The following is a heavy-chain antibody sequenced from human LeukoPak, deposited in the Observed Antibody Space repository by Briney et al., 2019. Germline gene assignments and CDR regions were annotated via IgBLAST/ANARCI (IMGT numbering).Heavy chain of an antibody. V-gene: IGHV3-7*01. J-gene: IGHJ6*02. CDR2: IKQDGSEK. CDR3: ARDSGYEFRGYYYYYGMDV. D-gene: IGHD5-12*01. Sequence: TGGSLRLSCAASGFTFSSYWMSWVRQAPGKGLEWVANIKQDGSEKYYVDSVKGRFTISRDSAKNSLYLQMNSLRAEDTAVYYCARDSGYEFRGYYYYYGMDVWGQGTTVTVSS. CDR1: GFTFSSYW.